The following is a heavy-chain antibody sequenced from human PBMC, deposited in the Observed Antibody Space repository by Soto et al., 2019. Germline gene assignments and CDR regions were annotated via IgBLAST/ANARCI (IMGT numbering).Heavy chain of an antibody. CDR2: TYYRSKWYN. J-gene: IGHJ5*02. Sequence: SQTLSLTCAISGDSVSSNSAAWNWIRQSPSRGLEWLGRTYYRSKWYNDYAVSVKSRITINPDTSKNQFSLQLNSVTPEDTAVYYCARATRGPFTMVRGVIFNWFDPWGQGTLVTVSS. D-gene: IGHD3-10*01. V-gene: IGHV6-1*01. CDR1: GDSVSSNSAA. CDR3: ARATRGPFTMVRGVIFNWFDP.